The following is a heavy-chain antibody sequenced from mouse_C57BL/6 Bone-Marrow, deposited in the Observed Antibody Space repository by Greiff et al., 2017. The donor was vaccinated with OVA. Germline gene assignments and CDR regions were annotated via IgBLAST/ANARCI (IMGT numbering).Heavy chain of an antibody. CDR2: ISDGGSYT. CDR3: ARPAYYYGSSYFDY. D-gene: IGHD1-1*01. J-gene: IGHJ2*01. V-gene: IGHV5-4*03. Sequence: EVKVEESGGGLVKPGGSLKLSCAASGFTFSSYAMSWVRQTPEKRLEWVATISDGGSYTYYPDNVKGRFTISRDNAKNNLYLQMSHLKSEDTAMYYCARPAYYYGSSYFDYWGQGTTLTVSS. CDR1: GFTFSSYA.